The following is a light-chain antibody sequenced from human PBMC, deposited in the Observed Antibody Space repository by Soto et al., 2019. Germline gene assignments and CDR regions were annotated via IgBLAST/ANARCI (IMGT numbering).Light chain of an antibody. CDR1: SSDVGGYNS. V-gene: IGLV2-14*01. CDR3: SSYRTGGSYV. Sequence: QSVLTQPASVSGSPGLSIAISCTGTSSDVGGYNSVSWYQQHPGKAPKLVIYDVTSRPSGVSNRFSGSKSGNTASLTISGLQAEDEGDYYCSSYRTGGSYVFGTGTTVTVL. J-gene: IGLJ1*01. CDR2: DVT.